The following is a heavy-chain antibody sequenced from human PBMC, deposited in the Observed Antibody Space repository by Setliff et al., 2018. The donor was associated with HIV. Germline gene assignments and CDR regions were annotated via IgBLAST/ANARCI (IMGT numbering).Heavy chain of an antibody. J-gene: IGHJ6*03. Sequence: ASVKVSCKASGYTFTKYDINWVRQAPGQRLEWMGWINAGSGNTIYSQKFQGRVTITRDTSASTAYMELSSLRSEDTAVYYCARNPQPTGTPDYYYYYYMDVWGKGTTVTVSS. V-gene: IGHV1-3*01. CDR1: GYTFTKYD. CDR3: ARNPQPTGTPDYYYYYYMDV. CDR2: INAGSGNT. D-gene: IGHD1-1*01.